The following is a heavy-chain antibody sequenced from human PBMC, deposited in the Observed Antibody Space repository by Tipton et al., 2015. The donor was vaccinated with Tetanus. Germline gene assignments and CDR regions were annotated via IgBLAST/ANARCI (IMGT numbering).Heavy chain of an antibody. Sequence: QPGPEVKKPGESLKISCECSGYTFATYWIAWVCPMPGKGLARMGIIYPGDSETRYSPSFQGHVTMSADKSINTANLQWSSLKASESAIYYGARLQLRAFARPSGYWGHGTMVTVSS. J-gene: IGHJ1*01. V-gene: IGHV5-51*01. CDR3: ARLQLRAFARPSGY. D-gene: IGHD2-2*01. CDR1: GYTFATYW. CDR2: IYPGDSET.